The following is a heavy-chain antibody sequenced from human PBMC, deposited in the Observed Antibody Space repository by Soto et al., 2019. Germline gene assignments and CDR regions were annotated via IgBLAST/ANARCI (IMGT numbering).Heavy chain of an antibody. D-gene: IGHD6-13*01. CDR3: ARDGAAAGTDAFDI. CDR1: GFTFSSYD. CDR2: IGTAGDT. J-gene: IGHJ3*02. V-gene: IGHV3-13*01. Sequence: GGSLRLSCAASGFTFSSYDMHWVRQATGKGLEWVSAIGTAGDTYYPGSVKGRFTISRENAKNSLYLQMNSLRAGDTAVYYCARDGAAAGTDAFDIWGQGTMVTVSS.